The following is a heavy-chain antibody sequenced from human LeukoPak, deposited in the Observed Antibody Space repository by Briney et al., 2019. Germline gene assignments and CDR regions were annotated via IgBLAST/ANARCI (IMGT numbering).Heavy chain of an antibody. CDR2: IYYSGST. V-gene: IGHV4-39*07. J-gene: IGHJ4*02. D-gene: IGHD3-10*01. CDR3: ARDVRGSGSYSNFDY. CDR1: GGSISSYY. Sequence: SETLSLTCTVSGGSISSYYWGWIRQPPGKGLEWIGSIYYSGSTYHNPSLKSRVTISVDTSKNQFSLKLSSVTAADTAVYYCARDVRGSGSYSNFDYWGQGTLVTVSS.